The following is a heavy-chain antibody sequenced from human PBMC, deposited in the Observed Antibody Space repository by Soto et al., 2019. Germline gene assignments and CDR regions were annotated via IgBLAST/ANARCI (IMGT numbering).Heavy chain of an antibody. J-gene: IGHJ4*02. CDR3: AKGGFGQLLSYYFDY. CDR2: ISYDGSNK. CDR1: GFTFSSYG. Sequence: QVQLVESGGGVVQPGRSLRLSCAASGFTFSSYGMHWVRQAPGKGLEWVAVISYDGSNKYYADSVKGRFTISRDNSKNTLYLQMTSLRAEDTAVYYCAKGGFGQLLSYYFDYWGQGTLVTVSS. D-gene: IGHD2-2*01. V-gene: IGHV3-30*18.